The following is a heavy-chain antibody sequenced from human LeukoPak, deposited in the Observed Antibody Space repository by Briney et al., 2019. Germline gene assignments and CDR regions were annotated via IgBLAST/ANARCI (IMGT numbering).Heavy chain of an antibody. CDR1: GYIFTNHG. CDR3: AREKGSGWYFFDS. Sequence: GASVKVSCKASGYIFTNHGISWVRQAPGQGPEWMGWISGYNGNTNYAEKVQGRVTMTADTSSTTVYMELRSLTSDDTAMYYCAREKGSGWYFFDSWGQGTPVTVSS. CDR2: ISGYNGNT. D-gene: IGHD6-19*01. V-gene: IGHV1-18*01. J-gene: IGHJ4*02.